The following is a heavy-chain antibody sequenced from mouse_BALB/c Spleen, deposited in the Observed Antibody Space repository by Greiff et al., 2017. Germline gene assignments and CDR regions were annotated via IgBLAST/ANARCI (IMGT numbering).Heavy chain of an antibody. D-gene: IGHD1-3*01. CDR2: ISSGGSYT. CDR3: TRDREWADFDY. J-gene: IGHJ2*01. V-gene: IGHV5-6-4*01. CDR1: GFTFSSYT. Sequence: EVKLEESGGGLVKPGGSLKLSCAASGFTFSSYTMSWVRQTPEKRLEWVATISSGGSYTYYPDSVKGRFTISRDNAKNTLYLQMSSLKSEDTAMYYCTRDREWADFDYWGQGTTLTVSS.